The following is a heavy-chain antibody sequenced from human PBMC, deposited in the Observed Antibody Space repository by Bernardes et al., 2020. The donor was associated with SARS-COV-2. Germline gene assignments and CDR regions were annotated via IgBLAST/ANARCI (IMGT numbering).Heavy chain of an antibody. Sequence: GGSLRLSCATSGFTFSNYAIHWVRQAPGKGLEWVAVIWYDGSNKYYADSVKGRFTISRDNSKNTLYLQMNSLRVEATAVYYCARADSSGYSGVDYWGQGTLVTDSS. D-gene: IGHD3-22*01. CDR3: ARADSSGYSGVDY. J-gene: IGHJ4*02. V-gene: IGHV3-33*03. CDR1: GFTFSNYA. CDR2: IWYDGSNK.